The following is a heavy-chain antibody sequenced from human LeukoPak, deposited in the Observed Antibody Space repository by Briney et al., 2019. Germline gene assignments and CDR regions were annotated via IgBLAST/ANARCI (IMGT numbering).Heavy chain of an antibody. CDR1: GYSFTSYW. Sequence: GESLRISCKGSGYSFTSYWIGWVRRMPGKGLDWMGIIYPGDSDDATYSPSFQGQVTFSADNSISTAYLQWSSLQASDTAIYYCARLLGPNRALDYWGQGTLVTVSS. V-gene: IGHV5-51*01. CDR3: ARLLGPNRALDY. J-gene: IGHJ4*02. CDR2: IYPGDSDDA.